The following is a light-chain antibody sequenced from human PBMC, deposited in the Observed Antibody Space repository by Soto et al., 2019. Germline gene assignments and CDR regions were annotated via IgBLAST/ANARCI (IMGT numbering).Light chain of an antibody. CDR1: QSISTW. V-gene: IGKV1-5*03. CDR3: QQYDRYSGT. J-gene: IGKJ1*01. Sequence: DIQMTQSPSTLSASVGDRVTITCRGSQSISTWLAWYQRKPGKAPKLLISKASSLESGVPSRFSGSGSGTEFTLTISSLQPDDFATYYCQQYDRYSGTFGQGTKVDI. CDR2: KAS.